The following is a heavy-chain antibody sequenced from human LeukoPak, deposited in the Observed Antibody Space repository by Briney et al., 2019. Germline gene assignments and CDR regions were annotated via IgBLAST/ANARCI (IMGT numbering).Heavy chain of an antibody. V-gene: IGHV4-31*03. Sequence: SETLSLTCTVSGGSISSGGYFWTWIRQRPGKGLEWIGYIFYNGNTSHNPSLKSRVTISVDTSRNQFSLKLSSVTAADTAVYLCXGLXSSSSPSNAFDVWGQGTMVTVSS. CDR1: GGSISSGGYF. CDR3: XGLXSSSSPSNAFDV. J-gene: IGHJ3*01. D-gene: IGHD6-6*01. CDR2: IFYNGNT.